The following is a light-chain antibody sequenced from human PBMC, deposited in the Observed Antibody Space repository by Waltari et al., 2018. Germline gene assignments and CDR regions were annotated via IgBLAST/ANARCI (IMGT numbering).Light chain of an antibody. Sequence: IVLTQSPATLSLSPGDRATLSCRASQTVGTYLAWYQHKPGQAPRLLIYDAFNRATGIPARFSGSGSGTDFTLTISSLEPGDSAVYYCQQRSDRPPVSFGQGTKLEIK. CDR1: QTVGTY. V-gene: IGKV3-11*01. CDR3: QQRSDRPPVS. J-gene: IGKJ2*03. CDR2: DAF.